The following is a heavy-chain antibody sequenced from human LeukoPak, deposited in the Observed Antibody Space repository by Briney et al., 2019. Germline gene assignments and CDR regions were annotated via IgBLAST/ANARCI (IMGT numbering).Heavy chain of an antibody. V-gene: IGHV3-9*01. D-gene: IGHD6-13*01. CDR3: AKDRDAAGRYYFDY. Sequence: PGGSLRLSCAAPGFTFDDYAMHWVRQAPGKGLEWVSGISWNSGSIGYADSVKGRFTISRDNAKNSLYLQMNSLRAEDTALYYCAKDRDAAGRYYFDYWGQGTLVTVSS. CDR2: ISWNSGSI. J-gene: IGHJ4*02. CDR1: GFTFDDYA.